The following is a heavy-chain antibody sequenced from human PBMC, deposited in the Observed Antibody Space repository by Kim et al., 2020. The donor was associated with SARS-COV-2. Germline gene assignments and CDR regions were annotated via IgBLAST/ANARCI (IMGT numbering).Heavy chain of an antibody. J-gene: IGHJ4*02. D-gene: IGHD1-1*01. Sequence: ASVKVSCKASGYTFTGYYMHWVRQAPGQGLEWMGRINHNSGGTNYAQKFQGRVTMTRDTSISTGYMELSRLRSDDTAVYYCVAERSRIDYWGQGTLVTVS. CDR3: VAERSRIDY. CDR1: GYTFTGYY. CDR2: INHNSGGT. V-gene: IGHV1-2*06.